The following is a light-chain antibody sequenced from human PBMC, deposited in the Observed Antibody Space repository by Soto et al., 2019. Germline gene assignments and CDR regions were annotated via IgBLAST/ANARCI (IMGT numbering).Light chain of an antibody. V-gene: IGLV4-60*03. CDR2: LEGSGSY. CDR3: ETWDRDVV. CDR1: SGHSSYI. J-gene: IGLJ2*01. Sequence: QAVLTQSSSASASLGSSVKLTCTLSSGHSSYIIAWHQQQPGKAPRYLMKLEGSGSYNKGSGVPDRFSGSSSGADRYLTISKLQSEDEADYYCETWDRDVVFGGGTKLTVL.